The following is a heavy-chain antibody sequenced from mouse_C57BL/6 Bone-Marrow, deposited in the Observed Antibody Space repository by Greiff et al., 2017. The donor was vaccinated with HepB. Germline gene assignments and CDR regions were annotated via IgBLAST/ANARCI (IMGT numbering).Heavy chain of an antibody. CDR2: ISNLAYSI. CDR1: GFTFSDYG. Sequence: EVQGVESGGGLVQPGGSLKLSCAASGFTFSDYGMAWVRQAPRKGPEWVAFISNLAYSIYYADTVTGRFTISRENAKNTLYLEMSSLRSEDTAMYYCARHRAGKGLDYWGQGTTLTVSS. J-gene: IGHJ2*01. CDR3: ARHRAGKGLDY. D-gene: IGHD3-3*01. V-gene: IGHV5-15*01.